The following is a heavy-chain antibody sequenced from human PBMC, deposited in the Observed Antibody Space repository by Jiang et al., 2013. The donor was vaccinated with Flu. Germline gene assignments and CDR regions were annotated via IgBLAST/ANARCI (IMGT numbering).Heavy chain of an antibody. V-gene: IGHV3-30-3*01. CDR3: ARDVEELKRDIVVVPAVPDAFDI. CDR2: ISYDGSNK. D-gene: IGHD2-2*01. Sequence: PGRSLRLSCAASGFTFSSYAMHWVRQAPGKGLEWVAVISYDGSNKYYADSVKGRFTISRDNSKNTLYLQMNSLRAEDTAVYYCARDVEELKRDIVVVPAVPDAFDIWGQGTMVTVSS. CDR1: GFTFSSYA. J-gene: IGHJ3*02.